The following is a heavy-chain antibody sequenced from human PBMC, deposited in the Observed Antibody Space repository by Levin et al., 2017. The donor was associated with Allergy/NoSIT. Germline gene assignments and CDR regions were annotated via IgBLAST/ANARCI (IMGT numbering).Heavy chain of an antibody. V-gene: IGHV3-9*01. Sequence: SCAASGFTFDDYAMHWVRQAPGKGLEWVSGVSWNSDNIAYADSVKGRFTISRDNAKNSLYLQMDSLRAEDTALYFCAKDRGYSGTYAGVVDYWGQGTLVTVSS. CDR1: GFTFDDYA. CDR3: AKDRGYSGTYAGVVDY. J-gene: IGHJ4*02. CDR2: VSWNSDNI. D-gene: IGHD1-26*01.